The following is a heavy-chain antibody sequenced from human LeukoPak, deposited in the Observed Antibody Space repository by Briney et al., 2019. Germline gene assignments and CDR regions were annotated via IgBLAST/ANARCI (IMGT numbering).Heavy chain of an antibody. CDR3: ARWSKRRIAADSMGHALDI. Sequence: SETLSLTCTVSGGSISSYYWSWIRQPPGKGLEWIGYIYYSGSTNYNPSLKSRVTISVDTSKNQFSLKLSSVTAADTAVYYCARWSKRRIAADSMGHALDIWGQGTMVTVSS. D-gene: IGHD6-13*01. V-gene: IGHV4-59*01. CDR1: GGSISSYY. J-gene: IGHJ3*02. CDR2: IYYSGST.